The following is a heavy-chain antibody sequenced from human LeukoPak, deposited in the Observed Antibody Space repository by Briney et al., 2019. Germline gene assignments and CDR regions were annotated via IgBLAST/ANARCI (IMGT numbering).Heavy chain of an antibody. CDR1: GGSISSGSYY. V-gene: IGHV4-61*02. CDR3: ARWDSGTYFRF. CDR2: IYTSGST. Sequence: PSQTLSLTCTVSGGSISSGSYYWSWIRQPAGKGLEWIGRIYTSGSTNYNPSLKSRVTISVDTSKNQFSLKLSSVTAADTAVYYCARWDSGTYFRFWGQGTLVTVSS. J-gene: IGHJ4*02. D-gene: IGHD1-26*01.